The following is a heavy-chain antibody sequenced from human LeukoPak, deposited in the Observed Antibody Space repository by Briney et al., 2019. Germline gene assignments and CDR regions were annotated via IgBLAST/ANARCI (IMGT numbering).Heavy chain of an antibody. CDR2: IYYSGST. D-gene: IGHD3-22*01. CDR3: ARQVGDYYDSSGYFFDY. J-gene: IGHJ4*02. CDR1: GGSISSSSYY. Sequence: SETLSLTCTVSGGSISSSSYYWGWIRQPPGKGLEWIGSIYYSGSTYYNPSLKSRVTISVDTSKNQFSLKLSSVTAADTAVYYCARQVGDYYDSSGYFFDYWGQGTLVTVSS. V-gene: IGHV4-39*01.